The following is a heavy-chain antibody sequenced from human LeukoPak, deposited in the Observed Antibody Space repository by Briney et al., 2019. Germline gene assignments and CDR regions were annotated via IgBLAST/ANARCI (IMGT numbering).Heavy chain of an antibody. CDR2: ISYDGSNK. Sequence: GGSLRLSCAASGFTFSSYAMHWVRQAPGKGLEWVAVISYDGSNKYYADSVKGRLTISRVNSKNTLYLQMNSLRAEDTAVYYCARERGPDYGDYPDYFDYWGQGTLVTVSS. D-gene: IGHD4-17*01. J-gene: IGHJ4*02. V-gene: IGHV3-30-3*01. CDR3: ARERGPDYGDYPDYFDY. CDR1: GFTFSSYA.